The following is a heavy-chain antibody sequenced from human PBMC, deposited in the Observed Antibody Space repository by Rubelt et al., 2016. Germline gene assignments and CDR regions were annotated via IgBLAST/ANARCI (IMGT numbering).Heavy chain of an antibody. J-gene: IGHJ4*02. D-gene: IGHD4-11*01. CDR2: ISGSGGST. CDR3: ASTDYSNYAFDY. CDR1: GFTFSSYA. V-gene: IGHV3-23*01. Sequence: EVQLLESGGGLVQPGGSLRLSCAASGFTFSSYAMSWVRQAPGKGLEWVSAISGSGGSTYYADSVKGRFTISRDNAKNSLYLQMNSLRAEDTAVYYCASTDYSNYAFDYWGQGTLVTVSS.